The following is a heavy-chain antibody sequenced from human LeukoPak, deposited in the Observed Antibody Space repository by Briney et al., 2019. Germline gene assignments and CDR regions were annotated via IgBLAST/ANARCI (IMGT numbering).Heavy chain of an antibody. CDR2: INTDGSST. V-gene: IGHV3-74*01. CDR3: AKGLMGATPYYFDY. CDR1: GFTFSSYW. J-gene: IGHJ4*02. Sequence: GGSLRLSCAASGFTFSSYWMHWVRQAPGKGLVWVSRINTDGSSTDYADSVKGRFTISRDNAKNTLYLQMNSLRADDTAVYYCAKGLMGATPYYFDYWGQGTLVTVSS. D-gene: IGHD1-26*01.